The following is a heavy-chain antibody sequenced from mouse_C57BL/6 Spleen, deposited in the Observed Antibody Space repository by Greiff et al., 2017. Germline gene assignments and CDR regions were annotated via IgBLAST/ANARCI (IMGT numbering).Heavy chain of an antibody. Sequence: QVQLQQSGPELVKPGASVKISCKASGYAFSSSWMNWVKQRPGKGLEWIGRIYPGDGDTNYNGKFKGKATLTADKSSSTPYMQLSSLTSEDSAVYFCARSSGGYFDVWGTGTTVTVSS. CDR3: ARSSGGYFDV. D-gene: IGHD3-1*01. CDR1: GYAFSSSW. J-gene: IGHJ1*03. V-gene: IGHV1-82*01. CDR2: IYPGDGDT.